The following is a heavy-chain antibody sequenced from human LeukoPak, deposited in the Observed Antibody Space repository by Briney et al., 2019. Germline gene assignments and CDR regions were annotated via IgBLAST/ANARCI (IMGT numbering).Heavy chain of an antibody. V-gene: IGHV3-48*01. J-gene: IGHJ5*02. Sequence: GGSLRLSCAASGFTFSSYSMNWVRQAPGKGLEWVSYISSTSSTMYYADSVKGRFTISKGSAKNSLYLQMNSLRAEDTAVYYCARDAAGCSGTSCLFNWFDPWGQGTLVTVSS. CDR1: GFTFSSYS. D-gene: IGHD2-2*01. CDR3: ARDAAGCSGTSCLFNWFDP. CDR2: ISSTSSTM.